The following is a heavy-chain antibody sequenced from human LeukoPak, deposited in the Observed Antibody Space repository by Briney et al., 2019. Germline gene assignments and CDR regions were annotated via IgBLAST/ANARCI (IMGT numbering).Heavy chain of an antibody. J-gene: IGHJ4*02. Sequence: QTLSLTCTVSGASFSSVDQYWHWIRQSPGTGLERIGNHHPTGKVYITPSLESRVTMSMDKSKNQCSLNLNSVNAAKKAVYFCSRGLDSRKLGYWGQGTLVTVSS. D-gene: IGHD3-22*01. V-gene: IGHV4-31*03. CDR3: SRGLDSRKLGY. CDR2: HHPTGKV. CDR1: GASFSSVDQY.